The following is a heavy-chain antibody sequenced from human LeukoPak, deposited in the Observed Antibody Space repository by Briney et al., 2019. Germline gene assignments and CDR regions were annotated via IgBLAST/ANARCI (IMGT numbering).Heavy chain of an antibody. CDR1: GGSLSGYY. D-gene: IGHD2-15*01. J-gene: IGHJ4*02. CDR3: ARSPVAALDY. Sequence: SETLSLTCAVYGGSLSGYYWSWIRQPPGKGLEWIGEINHSGSTNYNPSLKSRVTISVDTSKNQFSLKLSSVTAADTAVYYCARSPVAALDYWGQGTLVTVSS. V-gene: IGHV4-34*01. CDR2: INHSGST.